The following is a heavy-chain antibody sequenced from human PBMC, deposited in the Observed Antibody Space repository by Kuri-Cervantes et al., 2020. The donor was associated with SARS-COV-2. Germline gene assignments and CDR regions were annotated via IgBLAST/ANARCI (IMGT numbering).Heavy chain of an antibody. CDR3: AREGNPRRIVVVPAAQQATYYYYGMDV. Sequence: ASVKVSCKASGYTFTSYAMNWVRQAPGQGLEWMGWINTNTGNPTYAQGFTGRFVFSLDTSVSTAYLQISSLKAEDTAVYYCAREGNPRRIVVVPAAQQATYYYYGMDVWGQGTTVTVSS. D-gene: IGHD2-2*01. J-gene: IGHJ6*02. CDR2: INTNTGNP. V-gene: IGHV7-4-1*02. CDR1: GYTFTSYA.